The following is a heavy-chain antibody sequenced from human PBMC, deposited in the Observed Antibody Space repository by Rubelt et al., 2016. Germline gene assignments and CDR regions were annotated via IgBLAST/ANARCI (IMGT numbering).Heavy chain of an antibody. CDR1: GYTFSTYR. D-gene: IGHD6-19*01. V-gene: IGHV5-51*01. CDR3: ARHYGSSWFGY. J-gene: IGHJ5*01. Sequence: EVQLVQSGAEVKKPGESLEISCKGSGYTFSTYRIGWVRQMPGNDLEWMGIIHPAGSDPRYSPTFQGPVAITADNSLTTPYRQWGGRKASDTAMYYCARHYGSSWFGYWGQGTLVTVSS. CDR2: IHPAGSDP.